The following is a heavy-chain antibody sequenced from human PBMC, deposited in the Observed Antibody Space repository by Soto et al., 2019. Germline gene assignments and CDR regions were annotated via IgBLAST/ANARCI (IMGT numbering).Heavy chain of an antibody. V-gene: IGHV3-23*01. CDR3: ARDRLSIQH. CDR2: ISGSGGST. J-gene: IGHJ1*01. CDR1: GFTFSSYA. Sequence: GGSLRLSCAASGFTFSSYAMSWVRQAPGKGLEWVSAISGSGGSTYYADSVKGRFTISRDNAKNSLYLQMNSLRAEDTAVYYCARDRLSIQHWGQGTLVTVSS. D-gene: IGHD3-16*02.